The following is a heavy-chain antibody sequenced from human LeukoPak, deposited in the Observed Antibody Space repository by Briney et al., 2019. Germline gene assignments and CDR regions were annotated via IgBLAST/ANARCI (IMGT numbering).Heavy chain of an antibody. CDR3: VRRNYYQSSGSFELYYFDH. J-gene: IGHJ4*02. CDR1: GFTFSSYW. CDR2: ITEDGSKK. D-gene: IGHD3-22*01. Sequence: GGSLGLSCAASGFTFSSYWMAWVRQAPGKGLEWVANITEDGSKKNYVDSVKGRFTISRDNAKNSLHLQMNSLRAEDTAVYYCVRRNYYQSSGSFELYYFDHWGQGTLVTVSS. V-gene: IGHV3-7*01.